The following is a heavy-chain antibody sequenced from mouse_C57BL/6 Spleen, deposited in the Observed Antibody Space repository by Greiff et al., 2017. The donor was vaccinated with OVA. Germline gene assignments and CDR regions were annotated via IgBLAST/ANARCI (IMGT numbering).Heavy chain of an antibody. D-gene: IGHD1-1*01. CDR1: GFNIKDDY. CDR2: IDPENGDT. J-gene: IGHJ2*01. V-gene: IGHV14-4*01. Sequence: EVQLQQSGAELVRPGASVKLSCTASGFNIKDDYMHWVKQRPEQGLEWIGWIDPENGDTEYASKFQGKATITADTSSNTAYLQLSSLTSEDTAVYYCTTWGTTPSYYFDYWGQGTTLTVSS. CDR3: TTWGTTPSYYFDY.